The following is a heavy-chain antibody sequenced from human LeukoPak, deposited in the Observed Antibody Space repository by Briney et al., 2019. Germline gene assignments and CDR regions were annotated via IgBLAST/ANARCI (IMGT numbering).Heavy chain of an antibody. CDR1: GGTFSSYT. V-gene: IGHV1-69*02. J-gene: IGHJ3*02. CDR3: ARVMCSSTSCYSVAFDI. D-gene: IGHD2-2*01. CDR2: IIPILGIA. Sequence: SVKVSCKASGGTFSSYTISWVRQAPGQGLEWMGRIIPILGIANYAQKFQGRVTITADKSTSTAYMELSSLRSEDTAVYYCARVMCSSTSCYSVAFDIWGQGTMVTVSS.